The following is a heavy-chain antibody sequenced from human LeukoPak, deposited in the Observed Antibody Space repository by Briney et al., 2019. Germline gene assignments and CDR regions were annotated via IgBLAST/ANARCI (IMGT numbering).Heavy chain of an antibody. V-gene: IGHV3-30*03. CDR3: ARGPYSTVTTLFDY. CDR1: GFTFSNAW. D-gene: IGHD4-17*01. J-gene: IGHJ4*02. CDR2: ISYDGSNK. Sequence: PGGSLRLSCAASGFTFSNAWMTWVRQAPGKGLEWVAVISYDGSNKYYADSVKGRFTISRDNSKNTLYLQMNSLRAEDTAVYYCARGPYSTVTTLFDYWGQGTLVTVSS.